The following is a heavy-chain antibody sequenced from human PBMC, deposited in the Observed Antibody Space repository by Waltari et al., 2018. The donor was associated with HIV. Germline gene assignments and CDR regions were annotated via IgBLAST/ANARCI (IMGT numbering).Heavy chain of an antibody. CDR2: INEDGSKE. Sequence: EVKLLESGGRLVQPGQSLILSCAASGFKIDANWMSWVRQTPGKGLEWVANINEDGSKEFFVDSVKGRFTISRDNAKNSLFLQMTHLTVDDTAVYFCARESTTVCHFAAWGQGTQVTVSS. D-gene: IGHD2-2*01. J-gene: IGHJ4*02. CDR1: GFKIDANW. V-gene: IGHV3-7*01. CDR3: ARESTTVCHFAA.